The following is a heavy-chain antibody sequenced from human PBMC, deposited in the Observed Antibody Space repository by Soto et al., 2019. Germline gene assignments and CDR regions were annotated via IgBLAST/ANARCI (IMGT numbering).Heavy chain of an antibody. CDR3: ARDYTNYEGYYYYGMDV. CDR2: IYYSGST. V-gene: IGHV4-59*01. J-gene: IGHJ6*02. CDR1: GGSISSYY. Sequence: SETLSLTCTASGGSISSYYWSWIRQPPGTGLEWIGYIYYSGSTNYNPSLKSRVTISVDTSKNQFSLKLSSVTAADTAVYYCARDYTNYEGYYYYGMDVWGQGTTVTVSS. D-gene: IGHD4-4*01.